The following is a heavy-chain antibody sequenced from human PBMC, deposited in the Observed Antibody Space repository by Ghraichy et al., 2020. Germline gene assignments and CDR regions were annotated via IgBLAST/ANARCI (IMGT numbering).Heavy chain of an antibody. CDR2: ISGSGGST. CDR1: GFTFSSYA. CDR3: AKNSYYYYYYYMDV. J-gene: IGHJ6*03. Sequence: GGSLRLSCAASGFTFSSYAMSWVRQAPGKGLEWVSAISGSGGSTYYADSVKGRFTISRDNSKNTLYLQMNSLRAEDTAVYYCAKNSYYYYYYYMDVWGKGTTVTVSS. V-gene: IGHV3-23*01. D-gene: IGHD2-21*01.